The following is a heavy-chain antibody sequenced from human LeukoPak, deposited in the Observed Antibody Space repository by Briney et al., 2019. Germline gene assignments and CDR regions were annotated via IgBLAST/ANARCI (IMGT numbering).Heavy chain of an antibody. CDR2: IYHSGST. D-gene: IGHD6-13*01. CDR1: GLSISSGYY. J-gene: IGHJ4*02. Sequence: SETLSLTCTVSGLSISSGYYWGWIRQPPGKGLEWIGSIYHSGSTYYNPSLKSRVTISVDTSKNQFSLKLNSVTAADTAVYYCARVGIAAAGEGFDYWGQGTLVTVSS. CDR3: ARVGIAAAGEGFDY. V-gene: IGHV4-38-2*02.